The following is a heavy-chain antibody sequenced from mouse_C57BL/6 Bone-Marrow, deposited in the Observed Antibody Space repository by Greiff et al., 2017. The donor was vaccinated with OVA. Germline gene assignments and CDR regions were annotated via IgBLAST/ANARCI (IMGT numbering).Heavy chain of an antibody. CDR3: ARRSTSYYFDY. D-gene: IGHD5-5*01. Sequence: VQLQQPGAELVRPGSSVKLSCKASGYTFTSYWMDWVKQRPGQGLEWIGNIYPSDSETHYNQKFKDKATLTVDKSSSTAYMQLSSLTSEDSAVYYCARRSTSYYFDYWGQGTTLTVSS. J-gene: IGHJ2*01. CDR2: IYPSDSET. CDR1: GYTFTSYW. V-gene: IGHV1-61*01.